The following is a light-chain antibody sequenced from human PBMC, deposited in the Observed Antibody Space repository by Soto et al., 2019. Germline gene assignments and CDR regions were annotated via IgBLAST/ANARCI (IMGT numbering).Light chain of an antibody. CDR1: KLGDKY. CDR2: QDS. CDR3: QAWDSRVV. Sequence: SYELTQPPSVPVSPGQTASITCSGDKLGDKYACWYQQKPGQSPVLVIYQDSKRPSGIPERFSGSNSGNTATLTISGTQAMDEADYYCQAWDSRVVFGGGTKVTVL. V-gene: IGLV3-1*01. J-gene: IGLJ2*01.